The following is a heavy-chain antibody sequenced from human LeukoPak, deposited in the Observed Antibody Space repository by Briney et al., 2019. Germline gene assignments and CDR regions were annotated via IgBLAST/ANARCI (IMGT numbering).Heavy chain of an antibody. D-gene: IGHD6-25*01. CDR3: AKIKSGIDS. CDR2: IYSDGTR. V-gene: IGHV3-53*01. J-gene: IGHJ4*02. CDR1: GFSVSNNY. Sequence: GGSLRLSCAASGFSVSNNYMTWARQAPGKGLEWVSVIYSDGTRYYRDSVKGRFTISRDNSKNTLYLQMNSLRVEDTALYYCAKIKSGIDSWGQGTLVTVSS.